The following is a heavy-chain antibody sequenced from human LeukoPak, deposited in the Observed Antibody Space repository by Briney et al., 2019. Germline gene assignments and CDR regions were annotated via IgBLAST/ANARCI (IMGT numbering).Heavy chain of an antibody. CDR1: GYTFTSYG. CDR2: ISAYNGNT. J-gene: IGHJ4*02. Sequence: ASVKVSCKASGYTFTSYGISWVRQAPGQGLEWMGWISAYNGNTNYAQKLQGRVTKTTDTSTSTAYMELRSLRSDDTAVYYCARVATVRFFPSGYFDYWGQGTLVTVSS. D-gene: IGHD3-3*01. CDR3: ARVATVRFFPSGYFDY. V-gene: IGHV1-18*01.